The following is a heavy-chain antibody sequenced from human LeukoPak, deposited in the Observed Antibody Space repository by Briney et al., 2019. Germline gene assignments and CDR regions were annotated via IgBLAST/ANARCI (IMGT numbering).Heavy chain of an antibody. J-gene: IGHJ6*03. Sequence: SETLSLTCTVSGGSISRYYWSWIRQPPGKGLEWIGYIYYSGSTNYNPSLKSRISISVDTSKNQFSLKLSSVTAADTAVYYCARTTEGGYTYNYFYYYYMDVWGKGTTVTISS. V-gene: IGHV4-59*01. CDR3: ARTTEGGYTYNYFYYYYMDV. D-gene: IGHD5-18*01. CDR1: GGSISRYY. CDR2: IYYSGST.